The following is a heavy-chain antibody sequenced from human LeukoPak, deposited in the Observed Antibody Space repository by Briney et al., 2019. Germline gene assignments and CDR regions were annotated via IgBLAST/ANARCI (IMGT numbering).Heavy chain of an antibody. CDR2: VNGDGNIT. D-gene: IGHD1-1*01. CDR1: GFTFSSYW. V-gene: IGHV3-74*01. CDR3: ATTKQARRYFDY. Sequence: GGSLRLSCAASGFTFSSYWMHWVRQAPGKGLVWLSRVNGDGNITTYADSVRGRFTISRDNAKNTLYLQMNTLRAEDTAVYYCATTKQARRYFDYWGQGTLVTVSS. J-gene: IGHJ4*02.